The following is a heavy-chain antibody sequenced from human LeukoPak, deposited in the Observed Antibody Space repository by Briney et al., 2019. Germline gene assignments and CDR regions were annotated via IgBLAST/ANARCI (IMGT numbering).Heavy chain of an antibody. D-gene: IGHD1-14*01. CDR3: SGAPRQGGGGPRGPRSYYYYMDV. CDR2: IYYSGST. J-gene: IGHJ6*03. CDR1: GGSISSSSYY. Sequence: SETLSLTCTVSGGSISSSSYYWGWIRQPPGKGLEWIGSIYYSGSTYYNPSLKSRVTISVDTSKNQFSLKLSSVPPADTALYYWSGAPRQGGGGPRGPRSYYYYMDVWGKGTTVTVSS. V-gene: IGHV4-39*07.